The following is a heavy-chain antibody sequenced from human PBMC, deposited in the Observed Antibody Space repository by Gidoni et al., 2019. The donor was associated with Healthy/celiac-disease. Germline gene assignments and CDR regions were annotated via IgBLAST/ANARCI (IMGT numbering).Heavy chain of an antibody. Sequence: EVQLVESGGGLVKPGGSLRLSCAASGFTFSNAWMRWVRQAPGKGLEWVGCIKSKTDGGTTDYAAPVKGRFTISRDDSKNTLYLQMNSLKTEDTAVYYCTTGSLLRVSNPYYYYYGMDVWGQGTTVTVSS. CDR2: IKSKTDGGTT. CDR1: GFTFSNAW. CDR3: TTGSLLRVSNPYYYYYGMDV. D-gene: IGHD6-13*01. V-gene: IGHV3-15*01. J-gene: IGHJ6*02.